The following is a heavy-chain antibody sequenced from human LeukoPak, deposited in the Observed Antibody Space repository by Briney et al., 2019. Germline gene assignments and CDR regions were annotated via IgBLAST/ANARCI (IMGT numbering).Heavy chain of an antibody. D-gene: IGHD6-13*01. CDR3: ARDLEGGSSRSVYYYYYGMDV. Sequence: SQTLSLTCAISGDSVSSNSAAWNWIRQSPSRGLERLGRTYYRSKWYNDYAVSVKSRITINPDTSKNQFSLQLNSVTPEDTAVYYCARDLEGGSSRSVYYYYYGMDVWGQGTTVTVSS. CDR2: TYYRSKWYN. V-gene: IGHV6-1*01. CDR1: GDSVSSNSAA. J-gene: IGHJ6*02.